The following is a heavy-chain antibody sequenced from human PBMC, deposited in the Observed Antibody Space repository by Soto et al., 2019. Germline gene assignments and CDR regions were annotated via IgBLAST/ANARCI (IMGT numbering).Heavy chain of an antibody. CDR2: ISYDGSNK. CDR1: GFTFSSYG. CDR3: AKDLVLRLLEWSNRAYGMDV. Sequence: GGSLRLSCAASGFTFSSYGMHWVRQAPGKGLEWVAVISYDGSNKYYADSVKGRFTISRDNSKNTLYLQMNSLRAEDTAVYYCAKDLVLRLLEWSNRAYGMDVWGQGTTVTVSS. D-gene: IGHD3-3*01. J-gene: IGHJ6*02. V-gene: IGHV3-30*18.